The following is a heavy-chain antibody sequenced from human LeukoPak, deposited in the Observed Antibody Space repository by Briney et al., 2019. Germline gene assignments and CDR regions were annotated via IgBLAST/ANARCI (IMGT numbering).Heavy chain of an antibody. CDR3: ARDAYYDGSGSSPNWFDP. V-gene: IGHV1-46*01. CDR1: GCTFTNYY. Sequence: ASVKVSCKTSGCTFTNYYIHWVRQAPGHGLEWMGIINPSGGTTNYAQKFQGRVTMTRDTSTSTVYMELSSLRSEDTAMYYCARDAYYDGSGSSPNWFDPWGQGILVTVSS. J-gene: IGHJ5*02. D-gene: IGHD3-22*01. CDR2: INPSGGTT.